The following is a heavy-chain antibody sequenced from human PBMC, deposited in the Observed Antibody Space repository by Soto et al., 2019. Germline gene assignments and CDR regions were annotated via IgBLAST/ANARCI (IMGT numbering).Heavy chain of an antibody. CDR3: ARVLWGYCGTDCYPLDV. J-gene: IGHJ6*02. Sequence: QVQLQESGPGLVKPSETLSLTCTVSGGTISRYYWSWIRQPPGKGLEWIGYMYNTGSTVYNPSFKSRVTLSVATSTIQFSLKLISVTAADTAVYYCARVLWGYCGTDCYPLDVWGQGTTVTVSS. CDR2: MYNTGST. D-gene: IGHD2-21*02. V-gene: IGHV4-59*01. CDR1: GGTISRYY.